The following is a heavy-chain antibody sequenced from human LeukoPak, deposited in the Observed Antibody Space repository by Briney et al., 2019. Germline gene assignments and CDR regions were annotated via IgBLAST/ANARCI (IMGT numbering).Heavy chain of an antibody. CDR1: GYTFTSYG. Sequence: ASVKVSCKASGYTFTSYGISWVRQAPGQGLEWMGWISAYNGNTNYAQKLQGRVTMTTDTSTSTAYMELRSLRSDDTAVYYCARSPSRYDYVWGSYRYGQYYFDYWGQGTLVTVSS. CDR3: ARSPSRYDYVWGSYRYGQYYFDY. D-gene: IGHD3-16*02. V-gene: IGHV1-18*01. CDR2: ISAYNGNT. J-gene: IGHJ4*02.